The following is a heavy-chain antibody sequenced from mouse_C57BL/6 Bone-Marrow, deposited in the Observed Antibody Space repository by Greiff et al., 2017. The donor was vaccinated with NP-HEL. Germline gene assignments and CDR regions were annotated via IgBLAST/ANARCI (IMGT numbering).Heavy chain of an antibody. CDR1: GFNIKDDY. V-gene: IGHV14-4*01. CDR3: TTTAQAD. D-gene: IGHD3-2*02. CDR2: IDPENGDT. J-gene: IGHJ2*01. Sequence: EVKLQESGAELVRPGASVKLSCTASGFNIKDDYMHWVKQRPEQGLEWIGWIDPENGDTEYASKFQGKATITADTSSNTAYLQLSSLTSEDTAVYYCTTTAQADCGQGTTLTVSS.